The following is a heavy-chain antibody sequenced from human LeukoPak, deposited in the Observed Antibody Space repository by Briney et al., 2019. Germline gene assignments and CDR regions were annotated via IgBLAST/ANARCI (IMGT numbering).Heavy chain of an antibody. Sequence: PGGSLRLSCAASGFTFINYSMDWVRQAPGKGLEWVASINPDGNKKYSADSVKGRFTISRDNAENSLYLQMNSLRVEDTAFYYCARDLAYSRLDYWGQGMLVTVSS. J-gene: IGHJ4*02. D-gene: IGHD5-18*01. CDR1: GFTFINYS. CDR2: INPDGNKK. CDR3: ARDLAYSRLDY. V-gene: IGHV3-7*01.